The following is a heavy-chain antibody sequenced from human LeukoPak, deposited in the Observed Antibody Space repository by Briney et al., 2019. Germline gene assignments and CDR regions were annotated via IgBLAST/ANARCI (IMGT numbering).Heavy chain of an antibody. CDR2: IKQDGSEK. CDR3: ARDHRSGSYPYYYYYMDV. D-gene: IGHD1-26*01. CDR1: GFTFSSYW. Sequence: GGSLRLSCAASGFTFSSYWMSWVRQAPGKGLEWVANIKQDGSEKYYVDSVKGRFTISRDNAKNSLYLQMNSLRAEDTAVYYCARDHRSGSYPYYYYYMDVWGKGTTVTVSS. V-gene: IGHV3-7*01. J-gene: IGHJ6*03.